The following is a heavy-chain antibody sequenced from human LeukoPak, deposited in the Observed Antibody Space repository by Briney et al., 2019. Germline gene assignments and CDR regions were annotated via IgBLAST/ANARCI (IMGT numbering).Heavy chain of an antibody. CDR3: ARDITDCSSTSCYVSGYVY. CDR2: IIPIFGTA. CDR1: GGTFSSYA. J-gene: IGHJ4*02. Sequence: GASVKVSCKASGGTFSSYAISWVRQAPGQGLEWMGGIIPIFGTANYAQKFQGRVTITADESTSTAYMELSSLRSEDTAVYYCARDITDCSSTSCYVSGYVYWGQGTLVTVSS. V-gene: IGHV1-69*13. D-gene: IGHD2-2*01.